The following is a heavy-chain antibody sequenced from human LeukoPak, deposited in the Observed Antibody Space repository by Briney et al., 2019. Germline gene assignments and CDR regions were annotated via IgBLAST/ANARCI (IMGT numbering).Heavy chain of an antibody. CDR2: MNPNSGNT. Sequence: ASVNVSCKASGYTFTSYDINWVRQATGQGLEWMGWMNPNSGNTAYSQKFQGRVTMTRNTSISTAYMELSSLISEDTAAYYCARVPYIAAAGTGFDPWGQGTLVTVSS. J-gene: IGHJ5*02. CDR3: ARVPYIAAAGTGFDP. CDR1: GYTFTSYD. V-gene: IGHV1-8*01. D-gene: IGHD6-13*01.